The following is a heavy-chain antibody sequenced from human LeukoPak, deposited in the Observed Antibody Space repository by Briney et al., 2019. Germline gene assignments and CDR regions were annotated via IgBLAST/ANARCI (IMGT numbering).Heavy chain of an antibody. J-gene: IGHJ4*02. Sequence: GGSLRLSCAASGFTFSSYAMGWVRQAPGKGLEWVSGISGTGGSTYYADSVKGRFTISRDNSKSTLYLQMNSLRAEDTAVYYCAKGSNGIAVAGLDYWGQGTLVTVSS. CDR1: GFTFSSYA. CDR2: ISGTGGST. V-gene: IGHV3-23*01. CDR3: AKGSNGIAVAGLDY. D-gene: IGHD6-19*01.